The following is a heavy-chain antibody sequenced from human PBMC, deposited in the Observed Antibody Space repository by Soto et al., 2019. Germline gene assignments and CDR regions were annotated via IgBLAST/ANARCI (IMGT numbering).Heavy chain of an antibody. Sequence: PGGSLRLSCAASRFIFSNSFMHWVRQAPGKGLEWVAITSSDERSKYYADSVKDRFTISRDNSKNTLYLQMNSLRTEDTAVYYWGRVAYWSTWCVDLWGQGNLVTVSS. CDR2: TSSDERSK. D-gene: IGHD2-21*01. CDR1: RFIFSNSF. J-gene: IGHJ5*02. CDR3: GRVAYWSTWCVDL. V-gene: IGHV3-30*03.